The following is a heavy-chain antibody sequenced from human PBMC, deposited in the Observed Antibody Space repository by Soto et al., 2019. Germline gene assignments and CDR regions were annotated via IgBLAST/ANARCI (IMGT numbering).Heavy chain of an antibody. J-gene: IGHJ4*02. D-gene: IGHD4-17*01. V-gene: IGHV4-39*01. Sequence: QLQLQESSPGLVKPSETLYLPCTGSAGSISRSSYYWGWISQPPGQGLEWFGRFYYSGRTYYNPSLKSRVSISVDTSTSQFSLKLSSVTAADTAVYYCARHSDYCYYGGFSLHYWGQGTLVT. CDR1: AGSISRSSYY. CDR3: ARHSDYCYYGGFSLHY. CDR2: FYYSGRT.